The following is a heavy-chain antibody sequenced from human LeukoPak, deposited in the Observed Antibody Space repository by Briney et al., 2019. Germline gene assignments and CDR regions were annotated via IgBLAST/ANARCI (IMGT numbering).Heavy chain of an antibody. J-gene: IGHJ6*03. V-gene: IGHV3-49*04. CDR3: TRDSGYCSSTSCRLYYYYYYMDV. D-gene: IGHD2-2*01. CDR1: RFSFGDYA. Sequence: GGSLRLSCTASRFSFGDYAMSWVRQGPGKGLEWVGFIRSKAYGGTTEYAASVKGRFTISRDDSKSIAYLQMNSLKTEDTAVYYCTRDSGYCSSTSCRLYYYYYYMDVWGKGTTVTVSS. CDR2: IRSKAYGGTT.